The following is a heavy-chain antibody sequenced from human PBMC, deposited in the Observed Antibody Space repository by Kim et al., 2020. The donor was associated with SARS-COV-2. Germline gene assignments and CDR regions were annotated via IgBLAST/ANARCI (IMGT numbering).Heavy chain of an antibody. D-gene: IGHD2-15*01. Sequence: ASVKVSCKASGYTFSTYAMHWVRQAPGQRLEWMGWINTGSGKTKYSQTFQGRGTITWDTSASTAYIELSSLRSEDTAAYYCARDFQYCSGGSCQKFYGMD. V-gene: IGHV1-3*04. CDR2: INTGSGKT. CDR1: GYTFSTYA. CDR3: ARDFQYCSGGSCQKFYGMD. J-gene: IGHJ6*01.